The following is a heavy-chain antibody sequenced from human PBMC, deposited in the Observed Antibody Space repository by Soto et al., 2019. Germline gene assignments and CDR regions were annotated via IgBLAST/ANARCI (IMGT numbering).Heavy chain of an antibody. CDR1: GGSISNYY. Sequence: QVQLQESSPGLVKPSETLSLTCTVSGGSISNYYWSWIRQPPGKGLEWIRDIYYSGNTNYNPSLKSRVTISVDTSKNQFSLKLSSVTAADTAVYYCARGGDYPFDYWGQGTLVTVSS. J-gene: IGHJ4*02. V-gene: IGHV4-59*01. D-gene: IGHD3-10*01. CDR2: IYYSGNT. CDR3: ARGGDYPFDY.